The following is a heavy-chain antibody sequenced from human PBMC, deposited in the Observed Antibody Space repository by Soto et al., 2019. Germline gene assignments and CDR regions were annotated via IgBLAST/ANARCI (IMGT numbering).Heavy chain of an antibody. Sequence: QVQLQESSPGLVKPSQTLSLTCSVSGDYIHVGGYYWTWIRQRPGKGLEWMGYIYYTGKTYYNPSLESRLTMSVDRSKNQFSLRLTPVTAADTAVYFCGRDLTSNANCIDPWGQGTLVTVSS. J-gene: IGHJ5*02. V-gene: IGHV4-30-4*01. CDR3: GRDLTSNANCIDP. D-gene: IGHD2-2*01. CDR2: IYYTGKT. CDR1: GDYIHVGGYY.